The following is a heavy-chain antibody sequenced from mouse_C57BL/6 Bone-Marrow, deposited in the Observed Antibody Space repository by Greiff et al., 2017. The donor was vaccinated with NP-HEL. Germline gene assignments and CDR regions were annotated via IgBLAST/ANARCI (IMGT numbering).Heavy chain of an antibody. CDR2: INYDGSST. V-gene: IGHV5-16*01. Sequence: EVHLVESEGGLVQPGSSMKLSCTASGFTFSDYYMAWVRQVPEKGLEWVANINYDGSSTYYLDSLKSRFIISRDNAKNILYLQMSSLKSEDTATYYCARDGGVGDFDYWGQGTTLTVSS. CDR3: ARDGGVGDFDY. J-gene: IGHJ2*01. CDR1: GFTFSDYY.